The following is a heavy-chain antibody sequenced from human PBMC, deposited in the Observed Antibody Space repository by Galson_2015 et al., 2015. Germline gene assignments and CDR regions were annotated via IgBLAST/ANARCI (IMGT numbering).Heavy chain of an antibody. Sequence: SLRLSCAASGFTFSSYWMHWVRQAPGKGLEWVSYISCSSSTIYYADSVKGRFTISRDNAKNSLYLQMNSLRDEDTAMYYCARENYCSGGSCYWFDYWGQGTLVTVSS. J-gene: IGHJ4*02. CDR3: ARENYCSGGSCYWFDY. CDR1: GFTFSSYW. V-gene: IGHV3-48*02. CDR2: ISCSSSTI. D-gene: IGHD2-15*01.